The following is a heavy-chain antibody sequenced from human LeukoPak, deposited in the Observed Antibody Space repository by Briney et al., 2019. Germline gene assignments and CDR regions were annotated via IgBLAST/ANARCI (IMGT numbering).Heavy chain of an antibody. CDR3: TRRPGGYYYYMDV. D-gene: IGHD3-10*01. V-gene: IGHV3-49*03. Sequence: GGSLRLSCIASGFTFGDYAMSWLGQAPGKGLEGVGFIRSKGYGGKKEYAAHVKGSFNISRDEYKNIAYLQMNSLKTEDTDVYYCTRRPGGYYYYMDVWGKGTTVTVSS. J-gene: IGHJ6*03. CDR1: GFTFGDYA. CDR2: IRSKGYGGKK.